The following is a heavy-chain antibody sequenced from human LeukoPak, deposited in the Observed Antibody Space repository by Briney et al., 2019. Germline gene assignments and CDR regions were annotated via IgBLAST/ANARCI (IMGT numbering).Heavy chain of an antibody. CDR3: ARRYFDY. Sequence: PGGSLRLSCAASGFTFGTYAMSWVRQTPGKSLEWVSIISNGGITTYYADSVRGRFTISRDNSKNSLYLQMNSLRAEDTAVYYCARRYFDYWGQGTLVTVSS. J-gene: IGHJ4*02. CDR2: ISNGGITT. V-gene: IGHV3-23*01. CDR1: GFTFGTYA.